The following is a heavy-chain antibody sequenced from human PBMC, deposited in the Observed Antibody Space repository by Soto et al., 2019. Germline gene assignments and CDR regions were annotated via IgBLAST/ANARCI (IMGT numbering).Heavy chain of an antibody. CDR3: ARGDEMTAVTIFEY. J-gene: IGHJ4*02. Sequence: QVQLEQSGPEVRRPGTSVKVSCKASGGAFGRYSVSWVRQTPGQGLEWIGGVIPVFNTSNYSLKFQGRVAISADESASTVFMDLRGLRSEDTALYYCARGDEMTAVTIFEYWGQGTQVTVSS. D-gene: IGHD4-17*01. V-gene: IGHV1-69*01. CDR2: VIPVFNTS. CDR1: GGAFGRYS.